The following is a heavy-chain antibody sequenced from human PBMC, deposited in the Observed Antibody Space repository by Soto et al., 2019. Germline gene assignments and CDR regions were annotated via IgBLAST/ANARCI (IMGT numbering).Heavy chain of an antibody. V-gene: IGHV1-69*04. J-gene: IGHJ3*02. CDR3: ARDLKIVVVPAAMGPDAFDI. CDR1: GGTFSSYT. CDR2: IIPILGIA. D-gene: IGHD2-2*01. Sequence: GASVKVSCKASGGTFSSYTISWVRQAPGQGLEWMGRIIPILGIANYAQKFQGRVTITADKSTSTAYMELSSLRSEDTAVYYCARDLKIVVVPAAMGPDAFDIWGQGTMVTVSS.